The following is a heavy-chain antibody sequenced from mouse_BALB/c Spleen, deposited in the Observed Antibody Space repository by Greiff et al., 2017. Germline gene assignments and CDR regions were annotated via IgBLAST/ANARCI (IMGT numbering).Heavy chain of an antibody. Sequence: EVHLVESGGGLVKPGGSLKLSCASSGFAFSSYDMSWVRQTPEKRLEWVAYISSGGGSTYYPDTVKGRFTISRDNAKNTLYLQMSSLKSEDTAMYYCARRYYFGNYYAMAYWGQGTSVTVSS. CDR3: ARRYYFGNYYAMAY. CDR2: ISSGGGST. D-gene: IGHD1-1*01. V-gene: IGHV5-12-1*01. J-gene: IGHJ4*01. CDR1: GFAFSSYD.